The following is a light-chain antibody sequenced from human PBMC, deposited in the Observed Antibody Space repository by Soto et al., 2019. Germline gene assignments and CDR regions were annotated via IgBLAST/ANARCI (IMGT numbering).Light chain of an antibody. J-gene: IGKJ4*01. CDR2: DAS. V-gene: IGKV1-5*01. CDR1: QTISSW. CDR3: QQYSIYPLT. Sequence: DIQMTQSPSTLSASVGDRVTITCRASQTISSWLAWYQQKPGKAPNLLIYDASSLESGVPSRFSGSGSGTEFSLSIISLQPDDFATYYCQQYSIYPLTFGEGTKVDIK.